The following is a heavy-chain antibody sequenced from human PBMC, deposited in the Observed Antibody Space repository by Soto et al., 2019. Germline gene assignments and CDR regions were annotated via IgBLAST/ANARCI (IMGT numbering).Heavy chain of an antibody. CDR2: TYFRGGP. CDR1: GASISTSGHY. CDR3: ARQTRDAFDAIPYYFDY. D-gene: IGHD1-7*01. J-gene: IGHJ4*02. Sequence: QPHLEESGPGLVKPSETLSLTCAVSGASISTSGHYWGWIRQPPGKGLEWIGTGSTYFRGGPFYTPSLETRVSVSLDASKGQFSLRLESVSAADTSGYYCARQTRDAFDAIPYYFDYWGQGTLVTVSS. V-gene: IGHV4-39*01.